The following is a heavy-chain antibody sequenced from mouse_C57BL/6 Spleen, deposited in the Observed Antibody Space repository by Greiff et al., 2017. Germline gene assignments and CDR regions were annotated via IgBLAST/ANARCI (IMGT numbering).Heavy chain of an antibody. V-gene: IGHV3-6*01. D-gene: IGHD3-1*01. J-gene: IGHJ2*01. CDR2: ISYDGSN. Sequence: EVKLQESGPGLVKPSQSLSLTCSVTGYSITSGYYWNWIRQFPGNKLEWMGYISYDGSNNYNPSLKNRITITLDTSKNQFFLKLNSVTTEDTATYYCAREGYSYFDDWGQGTTLTVSS. CDR1: GYSITSGYY. CDR3: AREGYSYFDD.